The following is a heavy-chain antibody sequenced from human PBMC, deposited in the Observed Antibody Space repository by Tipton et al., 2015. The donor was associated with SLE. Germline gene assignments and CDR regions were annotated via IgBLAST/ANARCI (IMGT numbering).Heavy chain of an antibody. J-gene: IGHJ3*02. D-gene: IGHD5-18*01. V-gene: IGHV4-59*01. CDR3: ARGDVDTSMLVAFDI. CDR2: IYYSGNT. CDR1: NGSISSYY. Sequence: TLSLTCTVSNGSISSYYWSWIRQPPGKGLEWIGYIYYSGNTNYNSSLKSRVTILVDASKNQFYLKMNSVSAADTAVYYCARGDVDTSMLVAFDIWGQGTMVTVSS.